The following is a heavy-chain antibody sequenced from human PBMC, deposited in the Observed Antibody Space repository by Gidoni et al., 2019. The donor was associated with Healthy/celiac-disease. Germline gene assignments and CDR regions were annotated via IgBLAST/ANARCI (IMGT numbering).Heavy chain of an antibody. CDR3: AKGATDRSYYFDY. V-gene: IGHV3-23*01. J-gene: IGHJ4*02. D-gene: IGHD4-4*01. CDR1: GFTFSSYA. Sequence: EVQLLASGGGLVQPGGSLRLSCAASGFTFSSYAIGWVRQAPGKGLEWVSAISGSGGSTYYADSVKGRFTISRDNSKNTLYLQMNSLRAEDTAVYYCAKGATDRSYYFDYWGQGTLVTVSS. CDR2: ISGSGGST.